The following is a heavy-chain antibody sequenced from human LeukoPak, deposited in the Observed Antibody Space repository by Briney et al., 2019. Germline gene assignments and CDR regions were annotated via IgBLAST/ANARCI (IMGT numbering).Heavy chain of an antibody. D-gene: IGHD5-18*01. CDR1: GGSISSYY. J-gene: IGHJ4*02. V-gene: IGHV4-59*01. Sequence: KPSETLSLTCTVSGGSISSYYWSWIRQPPGKGLEWIGYIYYSGSTNYNPSLKSRVTISVDTSKNQLSLKLSSVTAADTAVYYCARGRRVDAAMLSDWGQGTLVTVSS. CDR3: ARGRRVDAAMLSD. CDR2: IYYSGST.